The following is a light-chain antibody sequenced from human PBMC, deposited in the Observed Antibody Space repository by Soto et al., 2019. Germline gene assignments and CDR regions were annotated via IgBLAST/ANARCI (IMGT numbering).Light chain of an antibody. CDR2: GAS. CDR3: QQYFTWPRT. CDR1: QSVSNH. V-gene: IGKV3-15*01. Sequence: EVVMTQSPATLSVSPGEGATLSCRASQSVSNHLAWYQQRPGQAPRILIYGASTRATGIPARFSDSGSGTEFTLTISGLQSEDFALYYCQQYFTWPRTFGQGTKVEVK. J-gene: IGKJ1*01.